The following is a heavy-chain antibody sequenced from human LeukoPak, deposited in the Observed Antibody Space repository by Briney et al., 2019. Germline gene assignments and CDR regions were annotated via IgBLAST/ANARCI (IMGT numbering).Heavy chain of an antibody. CDR2: INHSGST. Sequence: PSETLSLTCAVYGGSFSGYYWSWIRQPPGKGLEWIGEINHSGSTNYNPSLKSRVNISVDTSKNQFSLKLSSVTAADTAVYYCVIGYYYHYWGQGTMVTVSS. CDR3: VIGYYYHY. J-gene: IGHJ4*02. V-gene: IGHV4-34*01. CDR1: GGSFSGYY.